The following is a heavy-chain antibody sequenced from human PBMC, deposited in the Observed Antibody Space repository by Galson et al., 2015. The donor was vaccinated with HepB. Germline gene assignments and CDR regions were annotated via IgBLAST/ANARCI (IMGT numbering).Heavy chain of an antibody. Sequence: SLRLSCAASGLTFSNYAMHWVRQAPGKGLEWVAVISHDGSNKYYADSVKGRFTISRDNSKNTLYLQMNSLRAEDTAVYYCARDYYGSGSYHPYFEYWGQGTLVTVSS. CDR1: GLTFSNYA. CDR2: ISHDGSNK. V-gene: IGHV3-30*04. CDR3: ARDYYGSGSYHPYFEY. D-gene: IGHD3-10*01. J-gene: IGHJ4*02.